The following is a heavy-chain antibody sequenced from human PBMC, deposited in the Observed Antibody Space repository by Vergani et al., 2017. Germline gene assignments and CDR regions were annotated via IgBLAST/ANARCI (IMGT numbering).Heavy chain of an antibody. D-gene: IGHD6-13*01. Sequence: QVQLVQSGAEVKKPGASVKVSCKASGYTFTSYGISWVRPAPGQGLEWMGWINPNSGGTNYAQTFQGWVTMTRDTSISTAYMELSRLRSEDTAVYYCARAGIASLGNWYFDLWGRGTLVTVSS. CDR1: GYTFTSYG. J-gene: IGHJ2*01. V-gene: IGHV1-2*04. CDR3: ARAGIASLGNWYFDL. CDR2: INPNSGGT.